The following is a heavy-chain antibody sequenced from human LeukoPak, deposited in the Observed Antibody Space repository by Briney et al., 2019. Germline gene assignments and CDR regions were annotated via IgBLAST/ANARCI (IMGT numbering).Heavy chain of an antibody. CDR1: GGSISNYY. V-gene: IGHV4-59*08. D-gene: IGHD4-11*01. CDR3: ARGGLGGITAYSNYLFDY. J-gene: IGHJ4*02. Sequence: PSETLSLTCTVSGGSISNYYWSWIRQPPGEGLEWIGYIYYSGSTNYNPSLKSRVTISIDTSKNQFSLNLTSVPAADTAVDYCARGGLGGITAYSNYLFDYWGQGTLVTVSS. CDR2: IYYSGST.